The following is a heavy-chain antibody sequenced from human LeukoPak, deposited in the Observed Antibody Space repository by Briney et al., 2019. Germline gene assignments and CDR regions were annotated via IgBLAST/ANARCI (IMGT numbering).Heavy chain of an antibody. CDR2: IYHSGST. J-gene: IGHJ6*03. D-gene: IGHD3-10*01. V-gene: IGHV4-59*01. CDR3: ARESALWFGELNYYYYYMDV. CDR1: GGSISSYY. Sequence: SETLSLTCTVSGGSISSYYWSWIRQPPGKGLEWIGYIYHSGSTNYNPSLKSRVTISVDTSKNQFSLKLSSVTAADTAVYYCARESALWFGELNYYYYYMDVWGKGTTVTVSS.